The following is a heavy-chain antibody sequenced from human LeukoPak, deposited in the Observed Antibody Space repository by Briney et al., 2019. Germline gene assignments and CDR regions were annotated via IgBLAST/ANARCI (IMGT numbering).Heavy chain of an antibody. CDR1: GGTFRSKA. V-gene: IGHV1-69*05. J-gene: IGHJ4*02. Sequence: GSSVKVSCKASGGTFRSKAINWVRQAPGQGLEWMGGIIPLLNTSIYAQKFQGRVAIITDESATTADMELNSLRSEDTAVYFCARGFGSSWSYFENWGQGTLVTVSS. D-gene: IGHD6-13*01. CDR3: ARGFGSSWSYFEN. CDR2: IIPLLNTS.